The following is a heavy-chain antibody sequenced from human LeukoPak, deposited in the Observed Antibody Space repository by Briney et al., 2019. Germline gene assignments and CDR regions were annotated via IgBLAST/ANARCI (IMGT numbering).Heavy chain of an antibody. D-gene: IGHD1-1*01. J-gene: IGHJ4*02. CDR2: FDPEDGET. Sequence: ASVKVSCKVSGYTLIELSMHWVRQAPGKGLEWMGGFDPEDGETVYAQNFQGRVTMTEETSTDTDYMELGSLRSEDTAVYYCAREATTLGSYDYWGQGTLVTVSS. CDR3: AREATTLGSYDY. CDR1: GYTLIELS. V-gene: IGHV1-24*01.